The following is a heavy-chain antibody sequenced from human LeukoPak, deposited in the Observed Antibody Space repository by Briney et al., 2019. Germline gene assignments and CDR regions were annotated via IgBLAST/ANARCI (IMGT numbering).Heavy chain of an antibody. D-gene: IGHD3-3*01. CDR2: IIPIFGTA. CDR3: ASHTKRYYYGMDV. V-gene: IGHV1-69*13. CDR1: GGTFSSYA. Sequence: SVKVSCKASGGTFSSYAISWVRQAPGQGLEWMGGIIPIFGTANYAQKFQGRVTITADESTSTAYMELSSLRSEDTAVYYCASHTKRYYYGMDVWGQGTTVTVSS. J-gene: IGHJ6*02.